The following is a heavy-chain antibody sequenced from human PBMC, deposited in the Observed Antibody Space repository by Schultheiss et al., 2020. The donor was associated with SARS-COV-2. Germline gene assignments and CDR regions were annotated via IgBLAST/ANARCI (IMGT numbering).Heavy chain of an antibody. V-gene: IGHV4-4*07. D-gene: IGHD3-16*01. CDR2: IYPRGSA. CDR1: GDFSSSYF. J-gene: IGHJ6*03. CDR3: ARTNWGNMDV. Sequence: SETLSLTCTVSGDFSSSYFWGWLRQPAGKGLEWIGRIYPRGSATYNPSLKSRVTMSVDTSGNQVSLKLSSVTAADTAVYYCARTNWGNMDVWGKGTTVTVAS.